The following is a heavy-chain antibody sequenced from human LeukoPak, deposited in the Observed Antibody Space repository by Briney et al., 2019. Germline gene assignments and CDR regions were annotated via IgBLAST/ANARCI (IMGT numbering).Heavy chain of an antibody. CDR2: ISWNSNTK. CDR1: GFDFDDYA. D-gene: IGHD1-1*01. V-gene: IGHV3-9*01. CDR3: AKDIVGSAMTGIDY. J-gene: IGHJ4*02. Sequence: GGSLRLSCAASGFDFDDYAMQWGRQAPGKGLEWVSGISWNSNTKGYAASVKGRFTISRDNAKHSLYLQMDSLRPEDTALYYCAKDIVGSAMTGIDYWGQGTLVTVSS.